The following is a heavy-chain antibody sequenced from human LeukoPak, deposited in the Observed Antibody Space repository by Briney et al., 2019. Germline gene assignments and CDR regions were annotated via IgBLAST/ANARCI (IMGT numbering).Heavy chain of an antibody. J-gene: IGHJ5*02. CDR1: GFTDSSNY. CDR2: IYSGGST. CDR3: ARDGTYYYDSSGET. V-gene: IGHV3-53*01. D-gene: IGHD3-22*01. Sequence: GGSLRLSCAASGFTDSSNYMSWVRQAPGKGLEWVSVIYSGGSTYYADSVKGRFTISRDNSKNTLYLQMNSLRAEDTAVYYCARDGTYYYDSSGETWGQGTLVTVSS.